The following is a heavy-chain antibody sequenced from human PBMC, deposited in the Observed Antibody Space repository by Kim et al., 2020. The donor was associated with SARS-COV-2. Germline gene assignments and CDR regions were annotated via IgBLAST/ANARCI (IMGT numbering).Heavy chain of an antibody. V-gene: IGHV3-43*01. Sequence: GGSLRLSCAASGFTFDDYTMHWVRQAPGKGLEWVSLISWDGGSTYYADSVKGRFTISRDNSKNSLYLQMNSLRTEDTALYYCAKTFPYSYGFGRDAFDIWGQGTMVTVSS. CDR3: AKTFPYSYGFGRDAFDI. CDR2: ISWDGGST. D-gene: IGHD5-18*01. CDR1: GFTFDDYT. J-gene: IGHJ3*02.